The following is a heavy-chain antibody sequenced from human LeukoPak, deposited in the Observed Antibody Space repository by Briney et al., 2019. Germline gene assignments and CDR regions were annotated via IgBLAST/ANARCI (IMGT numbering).Heavy chain of an antibody. CDR3: ARILEGSGAAFDI. J-gene: IGHJ3*02. D-gene: IGHD3-3*02. V-gene: IGHV4-59*01. CDR1: GGSMNNYY. CDR2: IHYTGIT. Sequence: SETLSLTCIVSGGSMNNYYWTWIRQPPGKGLEWIAYIHYTGITNYNPFLRSRVTISLDASKCQFSLKLNSVTAADTAFYYCARILEGSGAAFDIWGQGTMVTVSS.